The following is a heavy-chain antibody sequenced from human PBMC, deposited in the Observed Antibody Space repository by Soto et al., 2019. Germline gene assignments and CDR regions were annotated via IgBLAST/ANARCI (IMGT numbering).Heavy chain of an antibody. CDR3: ARAAPRYCSGGSCYSGRDY. CDR1: GDSVSSNSAA. V-gene: IGHV6-1*01. Sequence: SQTLSLTCAISGDSVSSNSAAWNWIRQSPSRGLEWLGRTYYRSKWYNDYEVSVKSRITIKLDTSKNQFSLQLSSVTAADTAVYYCARAAPRYCSGGSCYSGRDYWGQGTLVTAPQ. CDR2: TYYRSKWYN. D-gene: IGHD2-15*01. J-gene: IGHJ4*02.